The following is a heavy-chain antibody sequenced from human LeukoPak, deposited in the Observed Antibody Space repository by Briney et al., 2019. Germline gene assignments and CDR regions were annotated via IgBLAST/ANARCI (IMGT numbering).Heavy chain of an antibody. CDR2: IYYSGST. D-gene: IGHD3-10*01. CDR3: ARQYGSGSYYPPFDY. V-gene: IGHV4-39*01. Sequence: SETLSLTCTVPGGSISSSSYYWGWIRQPPGKGLEWIGSIYYSGSTYYNPSLKSRVTISVDTSKNQFSLRLSSVTASDTAVYYCARQYGSGSYYPPFDYWGQGTLVTVSS. J-gene: IGHJ4*02. CDR1: GGSISSSSYY.